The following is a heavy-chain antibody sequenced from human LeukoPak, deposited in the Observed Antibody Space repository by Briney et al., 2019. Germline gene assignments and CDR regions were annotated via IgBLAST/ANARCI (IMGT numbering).Heavy chain of an antibody. Sequence: PSETLSLTCAVYGGSSSGYYWSWIRQPPGKGLEWIGEINHSGSTNYNPSLKSRVTISVDTSKNQFSLKLSSVTAADTAVYYCARGIHYYYGSYLFDYWGQGTLVTVSS. CDR2: INHSGST. J-gene: IGHJ4*02. D-gene: IGHD3-10*01. V-gene: IGHV4-34*01. CDR1: GGSSSGYY. CDR3: ARGIHYYYGSYLFDY.